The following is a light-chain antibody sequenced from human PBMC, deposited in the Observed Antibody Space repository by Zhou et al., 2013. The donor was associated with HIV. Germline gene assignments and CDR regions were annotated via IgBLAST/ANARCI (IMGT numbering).Light chain of an antibody. V-gene: IGKV1-39*01. Sequence: DIQMTQSPSSLSASVGDRVTITCRTSQSISSYLNWYLQRPGKAPKLLIYAASSLQSGVPSRFSGSGSGTDFTLTISSLQPDDFATYYCQQSSTNSRTFGQGTKVEIK. CDR1: QSISSY. J-gene: IGKJ1*01. CDR3: QQSSTNSRT. CDR2: AAS.